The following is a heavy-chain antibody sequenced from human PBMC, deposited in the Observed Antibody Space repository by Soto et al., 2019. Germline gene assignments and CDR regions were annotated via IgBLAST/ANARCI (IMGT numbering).Heavy chain of an antibody. CDR1: GGSISGSNW. Sequence: SETLSLTCAVSGGSISGSNWWSWVRQPPGKGLEWIGEIYHSGSTNYNLSLKSRVTISVDKSKNQFSLKLSSVTAADTAVYYCARRGTTQGLYFDYRGQGTLVTVSS. J-gene: IGHJ4*02. D-gene: IGHD1-7*01. V-gene: IGHV4-4*02. CDR3: ARRGTTQGLYFDY. CDR2: IYHSGST.